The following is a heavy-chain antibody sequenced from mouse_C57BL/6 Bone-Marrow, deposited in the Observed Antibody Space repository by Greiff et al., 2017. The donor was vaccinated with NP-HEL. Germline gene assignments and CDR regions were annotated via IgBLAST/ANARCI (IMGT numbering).Heavy chain of an antibody. D-gene: IGHD3-2*02. Sequence: EVQLQQSGPELVKPGASVKIPCKASGYTFTDYNMDWVKQSHGKSLEWIGDINPNNGGTIYNQKFKGKATLTVDKSSSTAYMELRSLTSEDTAVYYCARLTGSSGGAWFAYWGQGTLVTVSA. CDR1: GYTFTDYN. CDR3: ARLTGSSGGAWFAY. CDR2: INPNNGGT. V-gene: IGHV1-18*01. J-gene: IGHJ3*01.